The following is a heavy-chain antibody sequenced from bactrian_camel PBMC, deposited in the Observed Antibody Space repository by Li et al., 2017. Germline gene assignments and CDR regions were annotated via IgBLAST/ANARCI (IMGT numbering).Heavy chain of an antibody. V-gene: IGHV3S53*01. J-gene: IGHJ4*01. D-gene: IGHD3*01. Sequence: HVQLVESGGGSVQAGGSLRLSCSASGYSVSTKCMGWFRQVPGKPREGVAVISGDSTAYSKSVAGRFVVSQDNGENTVYLQMNNLKPEDTAMYYCAALFVPCDYCYTKFSAYDGTEKKYDYNFWGQGTQVTVS. CDR1: GYSVSTKC. CDR3: AALFVPCDYCYTKFSAYDGTEKKYDYNF. CDR2: ISGDST.